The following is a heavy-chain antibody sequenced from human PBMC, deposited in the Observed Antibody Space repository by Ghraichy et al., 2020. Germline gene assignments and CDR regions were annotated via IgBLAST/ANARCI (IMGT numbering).Heavy chain of an antibody. D-gene: IGHD6-19*01. V-gene: IGHV3-21*06. Sequence: GGSLRLSCAASGLTFSTYSMNWVRQATGKGLEWISSISSSSTYIYYADSVKGRFTISRDNSKNSMYLQINSLRVEDTAMYYCARGRAVAGSYYFDYWGLGTLVTVSS. J-gene: IGHJ4*02. CDR2: ISSSSTYI. CDR1: GLTFSTYS. CDR3: ARGRAVAGSYYFDY.